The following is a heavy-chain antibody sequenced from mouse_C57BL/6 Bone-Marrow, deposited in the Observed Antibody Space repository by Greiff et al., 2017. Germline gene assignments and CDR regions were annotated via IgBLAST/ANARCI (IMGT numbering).Heavy chain of an antibody. CDR1: GYAFSSSW. D-gene: IGHD2-2*01. Sequence: VQLQQSGPELVKPGASVKISCKASGYAFSSSWMNWVKQRPGKGLEWIGRIYPGDGDTNYNGKFKGKATLTADKSSSTAYMQLSSLTSEDSAVYFCATGSTMVTRFAYWGQGTLVTVSA. V-gene: IGHV1-82*01. CDR2: IYPGDGDT. J-gene: IGHJ3*01. CDR3: ATGSTMVTRFAY.